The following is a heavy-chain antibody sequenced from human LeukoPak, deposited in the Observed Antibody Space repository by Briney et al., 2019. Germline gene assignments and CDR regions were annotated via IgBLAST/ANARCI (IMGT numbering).Heavy chain of an antibody. CDR3: ARGTTYYYDSSGYFFDY. Sequence: GGSLRLSCAASGFTFSSYDMHWVRQATGKGLEWVSAIGTAGDTYYPGSVKGRFTISRENAKNSLYLQMNSLRAGDTAVYYCARGTTYYYDSSGYFFDYWGQGNLVTVSS. CDR2: IGTAGDT. J-gene: IGHJ4*02. V-gene: IGHV3-13*01. CDR1: GFTFSSYD. D-gene: IGHD3-22*01.